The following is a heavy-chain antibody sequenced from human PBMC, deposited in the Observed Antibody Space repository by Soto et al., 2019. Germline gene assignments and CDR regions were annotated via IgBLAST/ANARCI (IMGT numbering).Heavy chain of an antibody. V-gene: IGHV1-18*01. CDR3: AREGPAPYYYYGMDV. Sequence: QVQLVQSGGEVKKPGASVKVSCKTSGYSFTTYGLSWVRQAPGPGLEWMGWISGYNGNTNYAQKFQGRVTMTTDTSTSTAYMELRSLRSDDTAVYYCAREGPAPYYYYGMDVWGQGSTVAVSS. J-gene: IGHJ6*02. CDR1: GYSFTTYG. CDR2: ISGYNGNT.